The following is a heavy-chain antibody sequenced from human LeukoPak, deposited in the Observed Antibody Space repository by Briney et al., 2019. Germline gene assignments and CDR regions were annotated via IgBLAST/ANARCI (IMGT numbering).Heavy chain of an antibody. CDR1: GGSISSGGYS. J-gene: IGHJ4*02. CDR3: ARVGRYSHFDY. D-gene: IGHD5-18*01. Sequence: PSQTLSLTCAVSGGSISSGGYSWSWIRQPSGKGLEWIGYIYHSGSTYYNPSLKSRVTISVDRSKSQFSLKLSSVTAADTAVYYCARVGRYSHFDYWGQGTLVTVSS. CDR2: IYHSGST. V-gene: IGHV4-30-2*01.